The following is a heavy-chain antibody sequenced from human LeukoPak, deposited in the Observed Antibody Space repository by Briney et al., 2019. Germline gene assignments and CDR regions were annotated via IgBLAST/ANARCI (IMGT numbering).Heavy chain of an antibody. CDR3: AKHVQDYYDSSGSRSYDY. Sequence: GVSLRLSCAASGFTFSSYAMSWVRQAPGKGLEWVSAISGSGSSTYYVDSVKGRFTISSDISKNTLFLQMNSLRAEDTAIYYCAKHVQDYYDSSGSRSYDYWGQGTLVTVSS. D-gene: IGHD3-22*01. CDR1: GFTFSSYA. J-gene: IGHJ4*02. CDR2: ISGSGSST. V-gene: IGHV3-23*01.